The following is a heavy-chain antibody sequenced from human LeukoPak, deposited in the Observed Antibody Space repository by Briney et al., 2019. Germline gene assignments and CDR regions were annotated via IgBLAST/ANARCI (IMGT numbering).Heavy chain of an antibody. V-gene: IGHV4-59*01. J-gene: IGHJ4*02. Sequence: SETLSLTCTVSGGSISSYYWSWIRQPPGKGLEWIGYIYYSGSTNYNPSLKSRVTISVDTSKNQFSLKLSSVTAADTAVYYCARAPIVVVPAAYLDYWGQGTLVTVSS. CDR2: IYYSGST. CDR1: GGSISSYY. D-gene: IGHD2-2*01. CDR3: ARAPIVVVPAAYLDY.